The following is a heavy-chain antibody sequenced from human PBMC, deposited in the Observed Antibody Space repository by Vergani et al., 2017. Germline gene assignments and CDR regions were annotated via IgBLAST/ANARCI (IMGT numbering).Heavy chain of an antibody. CDR2: IWYDGSNK. D-gene: IGHD2-2*01. J-gene: IGHJ6*03. V-gene: IGHV3-33*01. CDR1: GFTFSTYG. Sequence: QVQLVESGGGVVQPGRSQRLSCAASGFTFSTYGLHWVRQAPGKGLEWVAVIWYDGSNKYYGDSVKGRFTISRDNSMDTLYLQMNGLRAEDTAVYYCARGAGYCSSTSCPPTLRNYYYHMDVWGEETTVTDSS. CDR3: ARGAGYCSSTSCPPTLRNYYYHMDV.